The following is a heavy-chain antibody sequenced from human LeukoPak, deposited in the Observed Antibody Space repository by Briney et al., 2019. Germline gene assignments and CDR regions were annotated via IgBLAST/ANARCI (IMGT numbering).Heavy chain of an antibody. CDR2: IYYSGST. CDR3: ARLPTNDWFDP. J-gene: IGHJ5*02. V-gene: IGHV4-59*08. Sequence: PSETLSLTCTVSGGSISSYYWSWIRQPPGKGLEWIGYIYYSGSTNYNPSLKSRVTISVDTSKNQFSLKLCSVTAADTAVYYCARLPTNDWFDPWGQGTLVTVSS. CDR1: GGSISSYY. D-gene: IGHD5-24*01.